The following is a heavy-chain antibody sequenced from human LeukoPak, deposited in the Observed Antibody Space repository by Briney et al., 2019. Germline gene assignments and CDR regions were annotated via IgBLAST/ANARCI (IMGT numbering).Heavy chain of an antibody. Sequence: SQTLSLTCTVSGGSISSGGYYWSWIRQHPGKGLEWIGYIYYSGSTYYNPSLKSRVTLSVDTSKNQFSLKLSSVTAADTAVYYCARHIVVVTALGAFDIWGQGTMVTVSS. V-gene: IGHV4-31*03. CDR2: IYYSGST. D-gene: IGHD2-21*02. CDR1: GGSISSGGYY. J-gene: IGHJ3*02. CDR3: ARHIVVVTALGAFDI.